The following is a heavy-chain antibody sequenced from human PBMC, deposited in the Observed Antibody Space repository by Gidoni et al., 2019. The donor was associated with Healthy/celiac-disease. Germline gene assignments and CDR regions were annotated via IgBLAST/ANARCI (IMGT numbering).Heavy chain of an antibody. V-gene: IGHV3-21*01. J-gene: IGHJ4*02. CDR3: ARDRADSSGYYYLDY. Sequence: EVQLVESGGGLVQPGGSLSISCAASGLPFRSYSMSWVRQAPGQGMEWVSSISSSSSYIYYADSVKGRFTISRDNAKNSLYLQMNSLRAEDTAVYYCARDRADSSGYYYLDYWGQGTLVTVSS. CDR1: GLPFRSYS. CDR2: ISSSSSYI. D-gene: IGHD3-22*01.